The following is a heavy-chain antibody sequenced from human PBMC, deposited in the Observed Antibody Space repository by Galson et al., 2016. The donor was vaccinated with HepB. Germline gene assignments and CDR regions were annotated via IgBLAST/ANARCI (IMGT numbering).Heavy chain of an antibody. CDR3: RYGMDV. Sequence: SLRLSCAASGFTFSNAWMSWVRQAPGKGLEWVGRIKSKTVGGTTDYAAPVKGRFSISRDDSKNTLYLQMNSLKTEDTAVYYCRYGMDVWGQGTTVTVSS. V-gene: IGHV3-15*01. CDR1: GFTFSNAW. J-gene: IGHJ6*02. CDR2: IKSKTVGGTT.